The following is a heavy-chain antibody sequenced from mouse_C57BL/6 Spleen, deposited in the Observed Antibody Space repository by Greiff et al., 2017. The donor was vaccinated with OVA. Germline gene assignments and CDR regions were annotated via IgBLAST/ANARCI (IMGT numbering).Heavy chain of an antibody. D-gene: IGHD2-3*01. V-gene: IGHV1-50*01. CDR3: AREGDGYYFDY. CDR2: IDPSDSYT. CDR1: GYTFTSYW. Sequence: VQRVESGAELVKPGASVKLSCKASGYTFTSYWMQWVKQRPGQGLEWIGEIDPSDSYTNYNQKFKGKATLTVDTSSSTAYMQLSSLTSEDSAVYYCAREGDGYYFDYWGQGTTLTVSS. J-gene: IGHJ2*01.